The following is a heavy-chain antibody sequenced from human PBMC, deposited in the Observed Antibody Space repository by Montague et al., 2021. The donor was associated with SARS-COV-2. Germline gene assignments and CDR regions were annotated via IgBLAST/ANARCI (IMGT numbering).Heavy chain of an antibody. D-gene: IGHD3-10*01. Sequence: SETLSLTCTVSGGSISSSSYYWGWIRQPPGKGLAWIGSIYYSGTTYYNPSLKSRVTISVDTSKNQFSLKLSSVTAADMAVYYCARHVRSLMVRGPDFDYWGQGTLVTVSS. J-gene: IGHJ4*02. V-gene: IGHV4-39*01. CDR1: GGSISSSSYY. CDR2: IYYSGTT. CDR3: ARHVRSLMVRGPDFDY.